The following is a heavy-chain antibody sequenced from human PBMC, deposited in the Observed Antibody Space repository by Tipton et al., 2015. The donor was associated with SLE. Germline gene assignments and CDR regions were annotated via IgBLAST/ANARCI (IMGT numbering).Heavy chain of an antibody. J-gene: IGHJ4*02. V-gene: IGHV4-39*07. Sequence: TLSLTCTVSGVSISSSTYYWCCIRQPPGKGREWIGTIYYTGSTYYNPSLKSRASFSIDTSKNQFSLMLNSVTAADTAVYYCARIHYSGALDNWGQGSLVTVS. D-gene: IGHD6-25*01. CDR3: ARIHYSGALDN. CDR2: IYYTGST. CDR1: GVSISSSTYY.